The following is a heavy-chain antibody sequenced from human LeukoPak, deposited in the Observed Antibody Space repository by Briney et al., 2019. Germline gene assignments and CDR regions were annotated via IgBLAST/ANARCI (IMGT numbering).Heavy chain of an antibody. CDR1: GGTFSNYA. CDR2: IVPMFDTT. J-gene: IGHJ6*03. CDR3: ASGPFLTFDHTPEGYYHYYMDV. D-gene: IGHD1-14*01. V-gene: IGHV1-69*13. Sequence: ASVKVSCKASGGTFSNYAITWVRQAPGQGLEWLGGIVPMFDTTNYGQKFQGRLTITADPSTSTAYMELSSLRSEDTAVYYCASGPFLTFDHTPEGYYHYYMDVWGPGTTVTTSS.